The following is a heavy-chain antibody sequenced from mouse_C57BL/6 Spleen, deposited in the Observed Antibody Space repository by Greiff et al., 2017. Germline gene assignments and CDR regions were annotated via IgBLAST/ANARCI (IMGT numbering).Heavy chain of an antibody. CDR1: GFTFSDYY. CDR2: INYDGSST. CDR3: ARDDYDHAMDY. D-gene: IGHD2-4*01. V-gene: IGHV5-16*01. J-gene: IGHJ4*01. Sequence: EVQRVESEGGLVQPGSSMKLSCTASGFTFSDYYMAWVRQVPEKGLEWVANINYDGSSTYYLDSLKSRFIISRDNAKNILYLQMSSLKSEDTATYYCARDDYDHAMDYWGQGTSVTVSS.